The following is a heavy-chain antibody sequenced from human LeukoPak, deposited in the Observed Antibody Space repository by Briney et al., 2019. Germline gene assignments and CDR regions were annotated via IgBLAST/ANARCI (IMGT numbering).Heavy chain of an antibody. Sequence: GGSLRLSCAASGFTFSEAWMTWVRQAPVKGLEWVGLIKRKTDGGTADYAAPVKGRFTISRDDSESTLYLQMNALKTEDTAVYYCTATLGYWGRGTLVTVSS. CDR3: TATLGY. V-gene: IGHV3-15*01. J-gene: IGHJ4*02. D-gene: IGHD1-26*01. CDR2: IKRKTDGGTA. CDR1: GFTFSEAW.